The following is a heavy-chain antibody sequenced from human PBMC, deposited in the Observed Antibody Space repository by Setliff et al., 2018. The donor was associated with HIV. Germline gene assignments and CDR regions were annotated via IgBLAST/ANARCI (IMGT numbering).Heavy chain of an antibody. D-gene: IGHD3-3*01. J-gene: IGHJ6*04. CDR3: ARTITTFGVIGRGGRMDV. CDR2: MNHSEH. V-gene: IGHV4-34*08. Sequence: GSLRLSCAASGFTFGHYVMHWVRQPPGKGLEWIGEMNHSEHYYNPTLKSRVTISMDTSKNQFSLELSSVTAADTALYYCARTITTFGVIGRGGRMDVWGKGTTVTVSS. CDR1: GFTFGHYV.